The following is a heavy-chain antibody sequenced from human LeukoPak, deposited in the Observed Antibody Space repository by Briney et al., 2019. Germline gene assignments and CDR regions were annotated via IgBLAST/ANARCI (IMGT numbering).Heavy chain of an antibody. D-gene: IGHD3-16*02. V-gene: IGHV4-59*08. CDR1: GGSISTYY. CDR3: ARHGDRGVIVTPPLEY. Sequence: SETLSLTCTVSGGSISTYYWSWIRQPPGKGLEWIGFIHYSGSTNSNPSLRSRVTISVDTSKNELSLKLPSVTAADSAVYYCARHGDRGVIVTPPLEYWGQGNLVTVSS. J-gene: IGHJ4*02. CDR2: IHYSGST.